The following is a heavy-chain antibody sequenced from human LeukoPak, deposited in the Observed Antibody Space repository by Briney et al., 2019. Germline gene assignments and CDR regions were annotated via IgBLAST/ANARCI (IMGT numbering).Heavy chain of an antibody. D-gene: IGHD3-22*01. V-gene: IGHV4-34*01. CDR1: GGSFSGYY. Sequence: SETLSLTCAVYGGSFSGYYWSWIRQPPGKGLEWIGEINHSGSTNYNPSLKSRVTISVDTSKNQFSLKLSPVTAADTAVYYCARGRNTYYYDSSGSTHFDYWGQGTLVTVSS. J-gene: IGHJ4*02. CDR2: INHSGST. CDR3: ARGRNTYYYDSSGSTHFDY.